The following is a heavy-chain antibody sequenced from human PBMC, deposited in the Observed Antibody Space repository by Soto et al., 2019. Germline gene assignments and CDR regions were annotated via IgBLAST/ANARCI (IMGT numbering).Heavy chain of an antibody. CDR3: ARGDYGGNWGKYYYYGLDV. D-gene: IGHD4-17*01. CDR1: GGTFSSYA. J-gene: IGHJ6*02. V-gene: IGHV1-69*01. CDR2: IIPLFGTA. Sequence: QVQLVQSGAEVKKPGSSVKVSCKASGGTFSSYALSWVRQAPGQGLEWMGGIIPLFGTANYAQKFQGRVTITADESSSTAYMELSSLRSEDTAMYYCARGDYGGNWGKYYYYGLDVWGQGTTVTVSS.